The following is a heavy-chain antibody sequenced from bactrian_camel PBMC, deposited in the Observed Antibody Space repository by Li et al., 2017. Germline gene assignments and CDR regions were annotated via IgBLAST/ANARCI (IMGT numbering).Heavy chain of an antibody. J-gene: IGHJ4*01. CDR2: IDATGHIT. Sequence: VQLVESGGGSVQAGESLRLSCVVSGYRYSTYCMGWVRQSPTKGREGLASIDATGHITYADSVKGRFSLSRDSAKSTLYLEMNYVKPEDAGMYYCAAASMPQYIACTSDYRFHESGQGTQVTVS. D-gene: IGHD4*01. CDR1: GYRYSTYC. V-gene: IGHV3S1*01.